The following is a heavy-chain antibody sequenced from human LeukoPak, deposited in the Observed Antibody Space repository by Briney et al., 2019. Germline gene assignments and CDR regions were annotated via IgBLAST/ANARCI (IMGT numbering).Heavy chain of an antibody. J-gene: IGHJ4*02. CDR3: ARVVVTMVRGLIIDY. Sequence: SQTLSLTCTVSGGSISSGSYYWSWIRQPAGKGLEWIGRIYTSGSTNYNPSLKSRVTISVDTSKNQFSLKLSSVTAADTAVYYCARVVVTMVRGLIIDYWGQGTLVTVSS. CDR1: GGSISSGSYY. D-gene: IGHD3-10*01. CDR2: IYTSGST. V-gene: IGHV4-61*02.